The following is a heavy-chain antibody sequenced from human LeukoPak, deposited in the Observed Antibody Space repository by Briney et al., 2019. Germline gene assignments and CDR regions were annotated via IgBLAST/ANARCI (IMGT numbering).Heavy chain of an antibody. Sequence: SETLSLTCTVSGASIHDDHFTWIRQPPGRGLEWIGFVYYRGSAKYNPSLESRVTISVDTSKKQISLILKSVTAADTAVYYCGRNFEASSTWYIQYWGQGSLVTVSS. V-gene: IGHV4-59*12. J-gene: IGHJ1*01. CDR2: VYYRGSA. CDR1: GASIHDDH. D-gene: IGHD2-2*01. CDR3: GRNFEASSTWYIQY.